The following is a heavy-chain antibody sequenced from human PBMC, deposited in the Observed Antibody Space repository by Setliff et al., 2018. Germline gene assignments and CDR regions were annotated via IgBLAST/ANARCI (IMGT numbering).Heavy chain of an antibody. D-gene: IGHD3-10*01. V-gene: IGHV4-4*07. CDR1: GGSISSYY. J-gene: IGHJ6*03. CDR3: ARVRITPYCMDV. CDR2: VYTTGST. Sequence: KPSETLSLTCTVSGGSISSYYWTWIRQSAGKGLEWIGRVYTTGSTAFNPSLNSRVTMSLDKSKNQFSLKLYSVTAADTAVYFCARVRITPYCMDVWGKGTTVTVSS.